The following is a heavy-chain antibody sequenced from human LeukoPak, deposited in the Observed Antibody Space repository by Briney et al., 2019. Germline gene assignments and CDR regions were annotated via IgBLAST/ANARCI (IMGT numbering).Heavy chain of an antibody. V-gene: IGHV4-4*07. CDR1: GGSISSYY. D-gene: IGHD4-17*01. Sequence: SETLSLTCTVSGGSISSYYWSWIRQPAGKGLEWIGRIYTSGSTNYNPSLKSRVSMSVDTSKNQFSLKLSSVTAADTAVYYCARDPRVAYGDAFDIWGQGTMVTVSS. CDR2: IYTSGST. CDR3: ARDPRVAYGDAFDI. J-gene: IGHJ3*02.